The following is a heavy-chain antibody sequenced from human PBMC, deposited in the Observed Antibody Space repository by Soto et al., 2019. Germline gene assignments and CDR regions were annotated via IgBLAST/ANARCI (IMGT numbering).Heavy chain of an antibody. V-gene: IGHV3-23*01. Sequence: PGGSLRLSCTASGFTFSSYAMDWVRQAPGKGLEWLSAISGGGDASHYVDSVKGRFTISRDNSKNTLFLQMSSLRAEDTAVYYCAKRPTDFWSGYWPSDYWGQGTLVTVSS. J-gene: IGHJ4*02. D-gene: IGHD3-3*01. CDR3: AKRPTDFWSGYWPSDY. CDR2: ISGGGDAS. CDR1: GFTFSSYA.